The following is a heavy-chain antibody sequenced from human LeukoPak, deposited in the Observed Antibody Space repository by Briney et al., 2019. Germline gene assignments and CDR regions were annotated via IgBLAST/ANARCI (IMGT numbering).Heavy chain of an antibody. CDR1: GYTFTSYG. D-gene: IGHD3-22*01. J-gene: IGHJ4*02. V-gene: IGHV1-18*01. Sequence: ASVKVSCKASGYTFTSYGISWVRQAPGRGLEWMGWISAYDGNTNYAQKLQGRVTMTTDTSTSTAYMELRSLRSDDTAVYYCARDWGSSGYYLAGYWGQGTLVTVSS. CDR2: ISAYDGNT. CDR3: ARDWGSSGYYLAGY.